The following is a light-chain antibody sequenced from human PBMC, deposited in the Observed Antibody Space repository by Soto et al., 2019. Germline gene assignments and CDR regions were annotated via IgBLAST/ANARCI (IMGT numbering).Light chain of an antibody. J-gene: IGKJ2*01. CDR1: QSISSW. Sequence: DIQMTQSPSTLSASVGDRVTITCRASQSISSWLAWYQQKPGKASKLLIYDASSLESGVPSRFSGSGSGTEFTLTISSLQPDDFVTYYCQQYNSYPYTFGQGTKLEIK. CDR3: QQYNSYPYT. CDR2: DAS. V-gene: IGKV1-5*01.